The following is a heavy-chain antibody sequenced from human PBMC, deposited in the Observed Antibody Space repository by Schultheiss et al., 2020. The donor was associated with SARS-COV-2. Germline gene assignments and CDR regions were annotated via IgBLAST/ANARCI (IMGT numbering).Heavy chain of an antibody. CDR2: IHSGGTT. CDR1: GGSISDYY. D-gene: IGHD2-2*02. J-gene: IGHJ6*03. V-gene: IGHV4-4*07. CDR3: AREGGIVVVPAAILGRDYYYYYMDV. Sequence: SQTLSLTCTVSGGSISDYYWSWIRQPAGKGLEYIGRIHSGGTTNYNPSLRSRITMSVDMSKNQISLDLTSVTAADTAMYYCAREGGIVVVPAAILGRDYYYYYMDVWGKGTTVTVSS.